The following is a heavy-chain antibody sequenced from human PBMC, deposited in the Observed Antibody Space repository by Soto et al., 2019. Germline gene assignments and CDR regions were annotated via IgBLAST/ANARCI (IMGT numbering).Heavy chain of an antibody. CDR3: ARDSIAARPLDY. Sequence: GGSLRLSCAASGFTFSSYSMNWVRQAPGKGLEWVSSISSSSSYIYYADSVKGRFTISRDNAKNSLYLQMNSLRAEDTAVYYCARDSIAARPLDYWGQGTLVTVSS. CDR1: GFTFSSYS. V-gene: IGHV3-21*01. J-gene: IGHJ4*02. CDR2: ISSSSSYI. D-gene: IGHD6-6*01.